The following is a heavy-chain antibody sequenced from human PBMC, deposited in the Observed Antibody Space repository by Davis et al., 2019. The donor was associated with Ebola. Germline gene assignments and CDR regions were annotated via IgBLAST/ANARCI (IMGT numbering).Heavy chain of an antibody. V-gene: IGHV4-34*01. Sequence: SETLSLTCAVYGESFSGFYWAWIRRPPGKGLEWIANMYYSGSTYYNPSLKSRVTVSVDTSKNQFSLNLRSVTATDTAVYYCARVRVTGFPYYFDYWGQGTLATVSS. J-gene: IGHJ4*02. CDR2: MYYSGST. CDR1: GESFSGFY. D-gene: IGHD2-21*02. CDR3: ARVRVTGFPYYFDY.